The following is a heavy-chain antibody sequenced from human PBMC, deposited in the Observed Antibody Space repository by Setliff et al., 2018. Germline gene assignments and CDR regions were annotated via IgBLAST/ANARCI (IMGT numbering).Heavy chain of an antibody. CDR1: GGSFSGYY. V-gene: IGHV4-34*01. J-gene: IGHJ4*02. D-gene: IGHD3-3*01. CDR3: ARGGYYNFWSGYYAY. CDR2: INHSGST. Sequence: SETLSLTCAVYGGSFSGYYWSWIRQPPGKGLEWIGEINHSGSTNYNPSLKSRVTISVDTSKNQFSLKLSSVTAADTAVYYCARGGYYNFWSGYYAYWGQGTLVTVSS.